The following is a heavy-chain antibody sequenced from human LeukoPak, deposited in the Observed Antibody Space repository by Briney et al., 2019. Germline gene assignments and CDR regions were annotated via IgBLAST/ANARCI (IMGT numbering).Heavy chain of an antibody. J-gene: IGHJ3*02. CDR1: GFTFSTYS. CDR2: ISSSSYI. Sequence: GGSLRLSCAASGFTFSTYSMNWVRQAPGKGLEWVSSISSSSYIYYADSVKGRFTISRDNAKNSLYLQMNRLRAEDTAVYYCARGGMGIDAFDIWGQGTMVTVSS. CDR3: ARGGMGIDAFDI. D-gene: IGHD1-14*01. V-gene: IGHV3-21*01.